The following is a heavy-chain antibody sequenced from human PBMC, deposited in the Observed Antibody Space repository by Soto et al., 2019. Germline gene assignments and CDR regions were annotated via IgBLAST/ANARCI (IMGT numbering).Heavy chain of an antibody. CDR1: GGSFSGYY. CDR3: ARDGSGSYYNLYYYYGMDV. D-gene: IGHD3-10*01. J-gene: IGHJ6*02. Sequence: QVQLQQWGAGLLKPSETLSLTCAVYGGSFSGYYWSWIRQPPGKGLEWIGEINHSGSTNYNPSLKSRVTKSEDTSKNQFSLRLSSVTAAVTAVYYCARDGSGSYYNLYYYYGMDVWGQGTTVTVSS. CDR2: INHSGST. V-gene: IGHV4-34*01.